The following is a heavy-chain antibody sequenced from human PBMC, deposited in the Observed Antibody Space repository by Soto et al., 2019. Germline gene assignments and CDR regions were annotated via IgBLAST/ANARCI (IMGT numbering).Heavy chain of an antibody. J-gene: IGHJ4*02. V-gene: IGHV1-18*01. CDR3: ARAVYPLDYYFDV. D-gene: IGHD1-1*01. CDR2: ISGHEGKT. Sequence: GASVKFSCTSSGYRFTNHGISWVRQAPGQGLEWMGWISGHEGKTKYARKFQGRVTMTTDTSASIAYMEMNSLRYDDTAVYYCARAVYPLDYYFDVWGQGTL. CDR1: GYRFTNHG.